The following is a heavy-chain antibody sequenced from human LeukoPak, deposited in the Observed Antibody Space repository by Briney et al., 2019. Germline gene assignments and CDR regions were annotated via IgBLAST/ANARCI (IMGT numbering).Heavy chain of an antibody. V-gene: IGHV4-38-2*02. J-gene: IGHJ5*02. CDR1: GYSISSGYY. Sequence: SETLSLTCTVSGYSISSGYYWGWIRQPPGKGLEWIGSIYHSGSTYYNPSLKSRVTISVDTSKTQFSLKLSSVTAADTAIYYCARVLITLIRGVRSVTFDPWGQGTLVTVSS. D-gene: IGHD3-10*01. CDR2: IYHSGST. CDR3: ARVLITLIRGVRSVTFDP.